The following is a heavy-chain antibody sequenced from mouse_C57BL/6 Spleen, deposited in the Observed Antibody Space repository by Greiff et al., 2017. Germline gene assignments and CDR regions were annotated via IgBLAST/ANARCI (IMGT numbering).Heavy chain of an antibody. V-gene: IGHV1-15*01. CDR2: IDPETGGT. CDR3: TRWEYGGSFYAMDY. J-gene: IGHJ4*01. CDR1: GYTFTDYE. Sequence: QVQLQQSGAELVRPGASVTLSCKASGYTFTDYEMHWVKQTPVHGLEWIGAIDPETGGTAYNQKFKGKAILTADKSSSTAYMELRSLTSEDSAVYYCTRWEYGGSFYAMDYWGQGTSVTVSS. D-gene: IGHD1-1*01.